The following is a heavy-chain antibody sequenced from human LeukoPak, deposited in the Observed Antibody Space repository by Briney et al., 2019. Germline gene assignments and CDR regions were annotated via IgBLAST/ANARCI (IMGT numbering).Heavy chain of an antibody. CDR2: ISSSSSYI. J-gene: IGHJ4*02. CDR3: AKDQEPSRVVVIDY. CDR1: GFTFSSYS. V-gene: IGHV3-21*04. D-gene: IGHD3-22*01. Sequence: GGSLRLSCAASGFTFSSYSMNWVRQAPGKGLEWVSSISSSSSYIYYADSVKGRFTISRDNSKNTLYLQMNSLRAEDTAVYYCAKDQEPSRVVVIDYWGQGTLVTVSS.